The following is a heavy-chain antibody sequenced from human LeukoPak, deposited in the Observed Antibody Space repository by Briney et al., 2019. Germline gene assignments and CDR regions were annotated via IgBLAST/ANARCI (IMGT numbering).Heavy chain of an antibody. J-gene: IGHJ5*02. Sequence: PGGSLRLSCAASGFTFNRNAISWIRQPPGKGLEWIGEINHNGSTNYNPSLKSRVTISVDTSKNQFSLKLSSVTAADTAVYYCASRGVVPAAIGSDGARGNNWFDPWGQGTLVTVSS. CDR1: GFTFNRNA. V-gene: IGHV4-34*01. CDR2: INHNGST. D-gene: IGHD2-2*01. CDR3: ASRGVVPAAIGSDGARGNNWFDP.